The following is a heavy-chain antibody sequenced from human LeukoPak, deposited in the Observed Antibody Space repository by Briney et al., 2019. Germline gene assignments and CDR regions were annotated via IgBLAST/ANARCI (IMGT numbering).Heavy chain of an antibody. Sequence: SETLSLTCTVSGGSISSYYWSWIRQPPGKGLEWIGYIYYSGSTNYNPSLKSRVTISVDTSKNQFSLKLSSVTAADTAVYYCARAPYSSGPAYYFDYWGQGALVTVSS. V-gene: IGHV4-59*08. D-gene: IGHD6-19*01. CDR2: IYYSGST. J-gene: IGHJ4*02. CDR3: ARAPYSSGPAYYFDY. CDR1: GGSISSYY.